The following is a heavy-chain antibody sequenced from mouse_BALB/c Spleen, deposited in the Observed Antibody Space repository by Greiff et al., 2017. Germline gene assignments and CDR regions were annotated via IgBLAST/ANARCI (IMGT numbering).Heavy chain of an antibody. CDR2: ISSGGSYT. Sequence: EVQLVESGGGLVKPGGSLKLSCAASGFTFSSYTMSWVRQTPEKRLEWVATISSGGSYTYYPDSVKGRFTISRDNAKNTLYLQMSSLKSEDTAMYYCTSQLGGYFDYWGQGTTLTVSS. D-gene: IGHD4-1*02. V-gene: IGHV5-6-4*01. J-gene: IGHJ2*01. CDR1: GFTFSSYT. CDR3: TSQLGGYFDY.